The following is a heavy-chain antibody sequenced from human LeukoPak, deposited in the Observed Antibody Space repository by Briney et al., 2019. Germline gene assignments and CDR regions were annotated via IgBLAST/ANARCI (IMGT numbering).Heavy chain of an antibody. CDR3: ASTYGGNFWVGRY. CDR2: IYYSGST. Sequence: SETLSLTCTVSGGSISSYYWSWIRQPPGKGLEWIGYIYYSGSTNYNPSLKSRVTISVDTSKNQFSLKLSSVTAADTAVYYCASTYGGNFWVGRYWGQGTLVTVSS. CDR1: GGSISSYY. J-gene: IGHJ4*02. D-gene: IGHD2-21*02. V-gene: IGHV4-59*01.